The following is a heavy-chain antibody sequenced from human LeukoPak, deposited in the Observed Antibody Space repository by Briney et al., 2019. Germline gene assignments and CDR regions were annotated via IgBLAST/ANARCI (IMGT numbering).Heavy chain of an antibody. V-gene: IGHV3-23*01. J-gene: IGHJ4*02. CDR3: AKDPYSSSWAPDYFDY. Sequence: GGSLRLSGAASGFTFSSYSMNWVRQAPGKGLEWVSAISGSGGSTYYADSVKGRFTISRDNSKNTLYLQMNSLRAEDTAVYYCAKDPYSSSWAPDYFDYWGQGTLVTVSS. D-gene: IGHD6-6*01. CDR1: GFTFSSYS. CDR2: ISGSGGST.